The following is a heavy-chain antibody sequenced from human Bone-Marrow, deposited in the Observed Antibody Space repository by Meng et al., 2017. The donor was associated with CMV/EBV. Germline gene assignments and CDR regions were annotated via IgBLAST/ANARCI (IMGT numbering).Heavy chain of an antibody. J-gene: IGHJ4*02. CDR3: ARGRYCSSTSCYLSSFDY. D-gene: IGHD2-2*01. Sequence: SVKVSCKASGCTFSSYAISWVRQAPGQGLEWMGGIIPIFGTANYAQKFQGGVTITTDESASTAYMALSSLRSEDTAVYYCARGRYCSSTSCYLSSFDYWGQGTLVTVSS. CDR1: GCTFSSYA. CDR2: IIPIFGTA. V-gene: IGHV1-69*05.